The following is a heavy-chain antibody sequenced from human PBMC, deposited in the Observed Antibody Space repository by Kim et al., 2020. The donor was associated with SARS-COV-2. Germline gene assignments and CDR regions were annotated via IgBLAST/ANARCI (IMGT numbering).Heavy chain of an antibody. V-gene: IGHV3-30*02. CDR3: AKNDNDYSYYCYGMDV. J-gene: IGHJ6*02. D-gene: IGHD5-12*01. Sequence: KGRFTISRDNSNNTLYLQKISLLAEDTAVYYCAKNDNDYSYYCYGMDVWGQGTTVTVSS.